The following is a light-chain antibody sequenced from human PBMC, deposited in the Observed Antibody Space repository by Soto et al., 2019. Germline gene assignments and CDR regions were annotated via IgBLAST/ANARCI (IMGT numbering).Light chain of an antibody. CDR2: KAS. Sequence: DVEMTQTPCSLSASVGDRVTITCRASQSISSYLNWYQQKPGKAPKLLIYKASTLKSGVPSRFSGSGSGTEFTLTISSLQPDDFATYYCQHYNSYSEAFGQGTKVDIK. CDR1: QSISSY. V-gene: IGKV1-5*03. J-gene: IGKJ1*01. CDR3: QHYNSYSEA.